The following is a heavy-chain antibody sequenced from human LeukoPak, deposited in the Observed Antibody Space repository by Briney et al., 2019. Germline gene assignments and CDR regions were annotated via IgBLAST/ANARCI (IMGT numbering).Heavy chain of an antibody. CDR1: GYTFTGYY. CDR3: ARDDNIVATTPFDY. D-gene: IGHD5-12*01. V-gene: IGHV1-2*02. CDR2: INPNSGGT. Sequence: ASVKVSCKASGYTFTGYYMHWVRQAPGQGLEWMGWINPNSGGTNYAQKFQGRVTMTRDTSISTAYMELSRLRSDDTAVYYCARDDNIVATTPFDYWGQGTLVTVSS. J-gene: IGHJ4*02.